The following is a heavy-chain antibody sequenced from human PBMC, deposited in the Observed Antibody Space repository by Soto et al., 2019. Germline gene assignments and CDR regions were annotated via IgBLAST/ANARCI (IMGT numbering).Heavy chain of an antibody. J-gene: IGHJ4*02. CDR3: ARGGYGQFDY. Sequence: SETLSLTCTVSGGSISSYYWSWIRQPPGKGLEWIGYIYYSGSTNYNPSLKSRVTISVDASKNQFSLKLSSVTAADTAVYYCARGGYGQFDYWGQGTLVTVSS. D-gene: IGHD5-18*01. CDR2: IYYSGST. CDR1: GGSISSYY. V-gene: IGHV4-59*01.